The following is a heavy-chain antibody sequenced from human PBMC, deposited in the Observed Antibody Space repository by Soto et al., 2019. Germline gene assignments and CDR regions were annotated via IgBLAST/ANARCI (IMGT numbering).Heavy chain of an antibody. CDR1: GDRVSSNSAA. J-gene: IGHJ3*02. D-gene: IGHD2-2*01. V-gene: IGHV6-1*01. CDR2: TYYRSKWYN. CDR3: ARFIVVVPAATDAFDI. Sequence: KQSQTLSLTCAISGDRVSSNSAAWTWLRQSPSRGLEWLGRTYYRSKWYNDYAVSVKSRITINPDTSKNQFSLQLNSVTPEDTAVYYCARFIVVVPAATDAFDIWGQGTMVTVSS.